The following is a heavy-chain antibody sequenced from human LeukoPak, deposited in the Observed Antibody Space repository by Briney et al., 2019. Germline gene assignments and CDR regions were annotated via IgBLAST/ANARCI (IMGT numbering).Heavy chain of an antibody. D-gene: IGHD5-12*01. Sequence: SETLSLTCTVSGDSVSGHYWSWIRQTPGKGLEWIGYVSYSGGTNYNPSLKTRVSISLDTSNNQFSLKLRSPAAADPDVYYCARAPMAITTSAFPDAFDFWGQGTMVTVSS. CDR2: VSYSGGT. CDR3: ARAPMAITTSAFPDAFDF. CDR1: GDSVSGHY. J-gene: IGHJ3*01. V-gene: IGHV4-59*02.